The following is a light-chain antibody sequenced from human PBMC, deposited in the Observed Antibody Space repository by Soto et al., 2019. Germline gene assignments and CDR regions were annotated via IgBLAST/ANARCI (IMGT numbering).Light chain of an antibody. CDR3: QQYASSVT. Sequence: EIVLTQSPGTLSLSPGERATLSCRASQSVSSSYLAWYQQKPGQAPRVLIYDASSRATGIPDRFSGSGSGTEFTLTISRLEAEDLAVYYCQQYASSVTFGGGTKVEIK. CDR2: DAS. CDR1: QSVSSSY. V-gene: IGKV3-20*01. J-gene: IGKJ4*01.